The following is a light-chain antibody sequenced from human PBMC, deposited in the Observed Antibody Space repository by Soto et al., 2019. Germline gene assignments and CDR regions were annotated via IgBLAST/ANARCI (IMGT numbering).Light chain of an antibody. CDR3: QQRSNWPPIT. Sequence: IVLTHSPGILSFSALQRSTLSFSSSQSVSSYLAWYQQKPGQAPRLLIYDASNRATGIPARFSGSGSGTDFTLTISSLEPEDFAVYYCQQRSNWPPITFGQGTRLEI. V-gene: IGKV3-11*01. CDR1: QSVSSY. J-gene: IGKJ5*01. CDR2: DAS.